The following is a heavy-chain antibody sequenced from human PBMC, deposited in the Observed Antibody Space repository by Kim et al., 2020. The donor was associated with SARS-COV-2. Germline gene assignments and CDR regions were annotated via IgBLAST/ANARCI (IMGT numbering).Heavy chain of an antibody. CDR1: GFTFSSYD. CDR2: IGTAGDT. CDR3: ARESVSVAYGMDV. D-gene: IGHD2-15*01. J-gene: IGHJ6*02. Sequence: GGSLRLSCAASGFTFSSYDMHWVRQATGKGLEWVSAIGTAGDTYYPGSVKGRFTISRENDKNSLYLQMNSLRAGDTAVYYCARESVSVAYGMDVWGQGTTVTVSS. V-gene: IGHV3-13*01.